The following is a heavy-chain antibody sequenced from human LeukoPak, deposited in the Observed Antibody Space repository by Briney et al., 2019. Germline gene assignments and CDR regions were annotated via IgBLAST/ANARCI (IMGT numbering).Heavy chain of an antibody. J-gene: IGHJ6*03. CDR2: IYYSGST. D-gene: IGHD3-10*01. V-gene: IGHV4-39*07. Sequence: PSETLSLTCTVSGGSISSSSYYWGWIRQPPGTGLEWIGSIYYSGSTYYNPSLKSRVTISVDTSKTQFSLKLSSVTAADTAVYYCARDIIYYYYMDVWGKGTTVTISS. CDR3: ARDIIYYYYMDV. CDR1: GGSISSSSYY.